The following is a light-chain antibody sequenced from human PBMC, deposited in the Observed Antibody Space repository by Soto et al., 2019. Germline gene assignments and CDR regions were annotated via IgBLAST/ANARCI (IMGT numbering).Light chain of an antibody. CDR2: GAS. CDR1: QSVTSN. J-gene: IGKJ1*01. CDR3: QQYNKGPVT. V-gene: IGKV3-15*01. Sequence: ERVMTQSPATLSVSPGGRATLSCRASQSVTSNLAWYQHKPGQAPRLLIYGASTRATGIPARFSGSGSGTEFTLTISSLQSEDFAVYYCQQYNKGPVTFGQGTKVDIK.